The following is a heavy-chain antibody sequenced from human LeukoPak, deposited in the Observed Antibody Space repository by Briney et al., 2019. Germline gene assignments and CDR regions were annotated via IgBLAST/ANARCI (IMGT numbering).Heavy chain of an antibody. CDR3: ARQYDYVWGSSPMSYFDY. Sequence: SQTLSLTCTVSGGSISSGGYYWSWIRQPPGKGLEWNGYIYHSGSTYYNPSLKSRVTISVDTSKNQFSLKLSSVTAADTAVYYCARQYDYVWGSSPMSYFDYWGQGTLVTVSS. J-gene: IGHJ4*02. CDR2: IYHSGST. V-gene: IGHV4-30-2*01. D-gene: IGHD3-16*01. CDR1: GGSISSGGYY.